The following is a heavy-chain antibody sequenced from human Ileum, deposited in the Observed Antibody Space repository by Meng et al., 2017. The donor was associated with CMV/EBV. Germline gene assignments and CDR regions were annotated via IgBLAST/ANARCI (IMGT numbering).Heavy chain of an antibody. V-gene: IGHV3-23*01. CDR1: GFTFSSYA. CDR3: ASGFCGSTSCYREFDY. CDR2: ISGSGGST. J-gene: IGHJ4*01. Sequence: GESLKISCAASGFTFSSYAMSWVRQAPGKGLEWVSAISGSGGSTYYADSVKGRFTISRDNAKNSLYLQMDTLRAEDTAVYYCASGFCGSTSCYREFDYWGQGTLVTVSS. D-gene: IGHD2-2*01.